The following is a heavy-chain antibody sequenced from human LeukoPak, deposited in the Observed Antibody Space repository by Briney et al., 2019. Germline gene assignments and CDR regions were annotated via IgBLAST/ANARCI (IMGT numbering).Heavy chain of an antibody. V-gene: IGHV1-18*01. CDR3: ARAASGSGWYGGDY. CDR1: GGTFSSYA. J-gene: IGHJ4*02. Sequence: ASVKVSCKASGGTFSSYAISWVRQAPGQGLEWMGWISAYNGNTNYEQKLQGRVTVTTDTSTSTVYMELRSLRSDDTAVYYCARAASGSGWYGGDYWGQGTLVTVSS. CDR2: ISAYNGNT. D-gene: IGHD6-19*01.